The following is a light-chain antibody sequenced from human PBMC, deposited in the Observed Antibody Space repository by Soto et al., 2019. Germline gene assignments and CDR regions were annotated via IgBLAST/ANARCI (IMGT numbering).Light chain of an antibody. J-gene: IGKJ5*01. V-gene: IGKV1-33*01. Sequence: DIPQTQSPSSLSASVGDRVTITCQASQDISNYLNWYQQKPGKAPKLLIYDASNLETGVPSRFSGSGSGTEFTLTISSLQPEDFATYYCQQLNSYPTFGQGTRLEIK. CDR2: DAS. CDR1: QDISNY. CDR3: QQLNSYPT.